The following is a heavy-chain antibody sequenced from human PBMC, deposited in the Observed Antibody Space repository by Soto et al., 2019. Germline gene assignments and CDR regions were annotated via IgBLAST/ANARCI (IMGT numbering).Heavy chain of an antibody. CDR2: ISGSGGST. CDR3: AKAQIAVAGKRDAFDI. CDR1: GFTFSSYA. J-gene: IGHJ3*02. V-gene: IGHV3-23*01. Sequence: PGGSLRLSCAASGFTFSSYAMSWVRQAPGKGLEWVSAISGSGGSTYYADSVKGRFTISRDNSKNTLYLQMNSLRAEDTAVYYCAKAQIAVAGKRDAFDIWGQGTMVTVSS. D-gene: IGHD6-19*01.